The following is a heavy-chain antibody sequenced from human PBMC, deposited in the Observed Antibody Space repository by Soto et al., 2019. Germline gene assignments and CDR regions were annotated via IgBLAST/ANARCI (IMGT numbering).Heavy chain of an antibody. D-gene: IGHD2-2*01. CDR1: GGSISSGGYY. CDR3: AKDLVVPAAIDPYCYYYGMDV. CDR2: IYYSGST. J-gene: IGHJ6*02. Sequence: QVQLQESGPGLVKPSQTLSLTCTVSGGSISSGGYYWSWIRQHPGKGLEWIGYIYYSGSTYYNPSLKGRVTISVDPSQNQFSLKLSSVTAADTAVYYCAKDLVVPAAIDPYCYYYGMDVWGQGTTVTVSS. V-gene: IGHV4-31*03.